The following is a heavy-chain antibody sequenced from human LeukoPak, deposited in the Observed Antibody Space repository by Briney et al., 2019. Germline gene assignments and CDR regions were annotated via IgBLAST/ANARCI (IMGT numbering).Heavy chain of an antibody. CDR3: ATTAHDYGDYENFDY. V-gene: IGHV1-8*03. CDR1: GYTFTSYD. Sequence: ASVKVSCKASGYTFTSYDINWVRQATGQGLEWMGWMNPNSGNTGYAQKFQGRVTITRNTSISTAYMELSSLRSEDTAVYYCATTAHDYGDYENFDYWGQGTLVTVSS. CDR2: MNPNSGNT. J-gene: IGHJ4*02. D-gene: IGHD4-17*01.